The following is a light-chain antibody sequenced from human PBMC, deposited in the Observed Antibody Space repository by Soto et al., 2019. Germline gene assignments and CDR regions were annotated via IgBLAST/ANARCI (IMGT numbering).Light chain of an antibody. V-gene: IGKV1-5*03. CDR1: QSISNW. CDR2: KAS. CDR3: QQYNSYWT. Sequence: DIQMTQSPSTLSASVGDRVTITCRASQSISNWLAWYQQKPGKAPKLLIYKASSLETGVPSRFSGSGSGTEFTLTMSSLQADDFATYYCQQYNSYWTFGQGTKVEIK. J-gene: IGKJ1*01.